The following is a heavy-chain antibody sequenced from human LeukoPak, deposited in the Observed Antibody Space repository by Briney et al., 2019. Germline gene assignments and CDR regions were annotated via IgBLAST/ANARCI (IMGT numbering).Heavy chain of an antibody. D-gene: IGHD4-17*01. CDR1: GFTFSSYS. J-gene: IGHJ4*02. Sequence: GGSLRLSCAASGFTFSSYSMTWVRQAPGKGLEWVSSISSSSSYIYYADSVKGRFTISRDNAKNSLYLQMNSLRAEDTAVYYCAKEPYGDRGFDYWGQGTLVTVSS. CDR2: ISSSSSYI. V-gene: IGHV3-21*01. CDR3: AKEPYGDRGFDY.